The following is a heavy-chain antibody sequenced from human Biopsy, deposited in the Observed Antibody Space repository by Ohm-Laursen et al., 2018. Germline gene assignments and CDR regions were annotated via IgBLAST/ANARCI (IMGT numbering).Heavy chain of an antibody. Sequence: SSLRLSCSASGFTFDDYGMHRVRQVPGKGLEWVSGISWSSAHIDYADSVKGRFTISRDNAKKSLYLQMNSLRAEDTALYYCVKATASYDSRGYYYDYWGQGTLVTVSS. CDR3: VKATASYDSRGYYYDY. V-gene: IGHV3-9*01. CDR1: GFTFDDYG. CDR2: ISWSSAHI. J-gene: IGHJ4*02. D-gene: IGHD3-22*01.